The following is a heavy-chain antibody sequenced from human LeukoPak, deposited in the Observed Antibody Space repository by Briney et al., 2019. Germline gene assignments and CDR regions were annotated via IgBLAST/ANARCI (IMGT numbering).Heavy chain of an antibody. CDR3: ARRGFYDTSGYLFDH. CDR1: GFTFSSYE. Sequence: GGSLRLSCAASGFTFSSYEMNWVRQAPGKGLEWVSYISTSGSPIYYGNSVKGRFTISRDNAKNSLYLQMNGLRAEDTALYYCARRGFYDTSGYLFDHWGQGTLVTVSS. CDR2: ISTSGSPI. J-gene: IGHJ4*02. V-gene: IGHV3-48*03. D-gene: IGHD3-22*01.